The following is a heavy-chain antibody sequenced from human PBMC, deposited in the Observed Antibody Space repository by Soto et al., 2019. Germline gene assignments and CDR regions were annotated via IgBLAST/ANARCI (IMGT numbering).Heavy chain of an antibody. Sequence: SETLSLTCAVYGESFSDYYWSWIRQSPGKGLEWIGEISHGGSTNYNPSLESRVIMSIDRSRKQFSLNLISVTAADTALYFCARDRLSTAVSTGRFDHWGQGVLVTVSS. V-gene: IGHV4-34*01. CDR1: GESFSDYY. CDR3: ARDRLSTAVSTGRFDH. J-gene: IGHJ4*02. D-gene: IGHD4-17*01. CDR2: ISHGGST.